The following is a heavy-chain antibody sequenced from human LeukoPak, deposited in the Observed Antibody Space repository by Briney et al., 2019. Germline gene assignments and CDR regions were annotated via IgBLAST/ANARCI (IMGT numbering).Heavy chain of an antibody. J-gene: IGHJ4*02. CDR2: ISRSSRYI. CDR3: ARDRGDGYTLIAGW. D-gene: IGHD5-24*01. Sequence: GGSLRLSCAASGFTFSTYWLHWVRQAPGKGLVWVSSISRSSRYIYYADSVKGRFTISRDDAKNSLYLQMNSLRAEDTAVYYCARDRGDGYTLIAGWWGQGTLVTVSS. V-gene: IGHV3-21*01. CDR1: GFTFSTYW.